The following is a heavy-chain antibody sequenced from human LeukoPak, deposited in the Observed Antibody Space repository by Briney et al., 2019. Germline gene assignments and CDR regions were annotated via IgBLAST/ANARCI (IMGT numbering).Heavy chain of an antibody. CDR2: ISSSGSTI. J-gene: IGHJ4*02. D-gene: IGHD2-15*01. CDR3: ARDRYCSGGSCYDSVAGPIDY. CDR1: GYTFSDYY. Sequence: SCKASGYTFSDYYMSWIRQAPGKGLEWVSYISSSGSTIYYADSVKGRFTISRDNAKNSLYLQMNSLRAEDTAVYYCARDRYCSGGSCYDSVAGPIDYWGQGTLVTVSS. V-gene: IGHV3-11*01.